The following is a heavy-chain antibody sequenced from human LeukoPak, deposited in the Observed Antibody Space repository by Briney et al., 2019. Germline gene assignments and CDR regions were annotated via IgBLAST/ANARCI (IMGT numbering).Heavy chain of an antibody. V-gene: IGHV3-48*03. CDR2: ISSSGSAI. D-gene: IGHD3-10*02. CDR3: AELGITMIGGV. J-gene: IGHJ6*04. Sequence: GGSLRLSCAASGFTFSSYEMNWVRQAPGKGLEWVSYISSSGSAIYYADSVKGRFTISRDDAKNSLYLQMNSLRAEDTAVYYCAELGITMIGGVWGKGTTVTISS. CDR1: GFTFSSYE.